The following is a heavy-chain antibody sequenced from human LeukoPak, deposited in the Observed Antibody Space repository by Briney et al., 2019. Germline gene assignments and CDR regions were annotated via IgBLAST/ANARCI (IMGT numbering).Heavy chain of an antibody. D-gene: IGHD3-22*01. Sequence: ASVKVSCKASGYTFTGYYMHWVRQAPGQGREWMGWINPNSGGTKSAQKFHGRVTMTRDRSISTGYMELSRLRSDDAAVYYYGRGLSDNTGYDDAFVIWGQGTMVTVSS. CDR2: INPNSGGT. CDR1: GYTFTGYY. V-gene: IGHV1-2*02. CDR3: GRGLSDNTGYDDAFVI. J-gene: IGHJ3*02.